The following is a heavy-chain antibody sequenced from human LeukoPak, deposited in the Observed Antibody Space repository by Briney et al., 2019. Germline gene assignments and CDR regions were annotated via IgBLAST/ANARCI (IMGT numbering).Heavy chain of an antibody. Sequence: GGSLRLSCAASGFSVSNNYMSWVRQAPGKGLEWVSVIRSGGETYYTDSVKGRFTISRDNSKNTLYLQMNSLRAEDTAVYYCGRAGVYSASSGYGPDRWGQGTLVTVSS. J-gene: IGHJ5*02. CDR1: GFSVSNNY. CDR2: IRSGGET. CDR3: GRAGVYSASSGYGPDR. D-gene: IGHD3-22*01. V-gene: IGHV3-53*01.